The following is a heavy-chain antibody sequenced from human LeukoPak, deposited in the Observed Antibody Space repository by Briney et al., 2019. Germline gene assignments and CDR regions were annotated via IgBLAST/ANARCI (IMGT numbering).Heavy chain of an antibody. Sequence: GESLKISCKGSGYSFTSYWIGWVRQMPGKGLEWMGIIYPGDSDTRYSPSLQGQVTISADKSISTAYLQWSSLKASDTAMYYCARLRTLWYSKGSGYMDVWGKGTTVTVSS. CDR2: IYPGDSDT. CDR3: ARLRTLWYSKGSGYMDV. J-gene: IGHJ6*03. CDR1: GYSFTSYW. D-gene: IGHD3-10*01. V-gene: IGHV5-51*01.